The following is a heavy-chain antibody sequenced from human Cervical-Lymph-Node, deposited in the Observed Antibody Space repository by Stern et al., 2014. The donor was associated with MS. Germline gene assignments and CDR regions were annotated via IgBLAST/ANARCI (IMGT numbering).Heavy chain of an antibody. CDR1: GFTFDDHA. D-gene: IGHD4-11*01. V-gene: IGHV3-9*01. J-gene: IGHJ4*02. CDR2: ISWNSGIV. CDR3: ARDIGSNFAEPSDY. Sequence: EVQLVESGGYLVQPGRSLRLSCAASGFTFDDHAIHWVRQAPGKGLEWVSGISWNSGIVAYAESVKGRFTISRDNAKNSLYLQMNSLKTEDTALYYCARDIGSNFAEPSDYWGQGTLVTVSS.